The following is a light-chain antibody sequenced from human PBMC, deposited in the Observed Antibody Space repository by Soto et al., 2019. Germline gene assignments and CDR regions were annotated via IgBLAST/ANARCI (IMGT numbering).Light chain of an antibody. CDR3: QQSHITTLFT. CDR1: QNINSH. CDR2: AAS. V-gene: IGKV1-39*01. Sequence: DIQMTQSPSSLSASIGDRVTITCRASQNINSHLNWYQQKPGKAPKVVIDAASRLQSGVPSRFSGSVSGTEFTLTISSLEPEDFAPYYCQQSHITTLFTFGKGTKLEIK. J-gene: IGKJ2*01.